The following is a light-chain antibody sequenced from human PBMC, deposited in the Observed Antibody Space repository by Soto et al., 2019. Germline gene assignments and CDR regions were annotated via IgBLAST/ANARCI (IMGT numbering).Light chain of an antibody. CDR2: ATS. CDR1: QDIRSD. V-gene: IGKV1-6*01. J-gene: IGKJ1*01. Sequence: AIQMTQFPSSLSASVGDRVTITCRASQDIRSDLGWYQQRPGKAPKLLIYATSSLQSGVPSRFSGSGSGTDFTLTISSLQPDDFATYYCQQYNSYSWTFGQGTKVDIK. CDR3: QQYNSYSWT.